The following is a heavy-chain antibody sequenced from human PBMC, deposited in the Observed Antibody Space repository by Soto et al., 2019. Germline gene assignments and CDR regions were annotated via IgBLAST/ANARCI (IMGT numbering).Heavy chain of an antibody. CDR3: GRGPFFFIVSLGAAPYYSYYGMDA. CDR1: GYSFTSYW. D-gene: IGHD1-26*01. V-gene: IGHV5-51*01. CDR2: IYPGDSDT. Sequence: PGESLKISCKGSGYSFTSYWIGWVRQMPGKGLEWMGIIYPGDSDTRYSPSFQGQVTISADKSISTAYLQWSSLKASDTAMYYCGRGPFFFIVSLGAAPYYSYYGMDAWGEGTTVTVSS. J-gene: IGHJ6*02.